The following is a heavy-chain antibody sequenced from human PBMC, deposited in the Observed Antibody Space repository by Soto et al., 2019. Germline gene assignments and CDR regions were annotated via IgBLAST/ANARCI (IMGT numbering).Heavy chain of an antibody. V-gene: IGHV1-69*02. CDR3: ARVSVDDFWSGYYYNWFDP. D-gene: IGHD3-3*01. J-gene: IGHJ5*02. CDR2: IIPILGIA. Sequence: GASVKVSCKASGGTFSSYTISWVRQAPGQGLEWMGRIIPILGIANYAQKFQGRVTITADKSTSTAYMELSSLRSEDTAVYYCARVSVDDFWSGYYYNWFDPWGQGTLVTVSS. CDR1: GGTFSSYT.